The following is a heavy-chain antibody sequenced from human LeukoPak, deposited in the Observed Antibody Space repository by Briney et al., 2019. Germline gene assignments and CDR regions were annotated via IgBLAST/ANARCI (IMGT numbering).Heavy chain of an antibody. J-gene: IGHJ4*02. CDR1: GFTFSSYG. Sequence: PGGSLRLSCAASGFTFSSYGMHWVRQAPGKGLEWVAVISYDGSKKYYADSVKGRFTISRDNSKNTLYLQMNSLRVEDTAVYYCAKITGYYFESWGQGTLVTVSS. V-gene: IGHV3-30*18. CDR2: ISYDGSKK. CDR3: AKITGYYFES. D-gene: IGHD3-9*01.